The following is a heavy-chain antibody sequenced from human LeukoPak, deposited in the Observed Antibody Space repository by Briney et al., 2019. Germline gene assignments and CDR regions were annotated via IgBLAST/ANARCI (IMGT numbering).Heavy chain of an antibody. D-gene: IGHD3-22*01. V-gene: IGHV3-30*18. Sequence: GRSLRLSCAASGFTFSSYGMHWVRQAPGKGLEWVAVISYDGSNKYYADSVKGRFTISRDNSKNTLYLQMNSLRAEDTAVYYCAKIPNSSGPFDYWGQGTLVTVSP. CDR1: GFTFSSYG. J-gene: IGHJ4*02. CDR3: AKIPNSSGPFDY. CDR2: ISYDGSNK.